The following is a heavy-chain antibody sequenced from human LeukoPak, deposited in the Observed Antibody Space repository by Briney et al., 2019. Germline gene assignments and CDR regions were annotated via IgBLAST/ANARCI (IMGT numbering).Heavy chain of an antibody. Sequence: GGSLRLSCAASGFTFSRYAMSWVRQAPGKGLEGVASISGSGGDTHYADSVKGRFTISRDISKNTLYVQMNSLRAEDTAVYYCVKDPGRNSWDFAYWGQGSLVTVSS. J-gene: IGHJ4*02. CDR1: GFTFSRYA. D-gene: IGHD3-10*01. CDR3: VKDPGRNSWDFAY. V-gene: IGHV3-23*01. CDR2: ISGSGGDT.